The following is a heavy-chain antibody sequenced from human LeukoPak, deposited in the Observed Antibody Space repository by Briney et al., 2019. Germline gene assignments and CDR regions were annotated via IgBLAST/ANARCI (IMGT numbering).Heavy chain of an antibody. Sequence: PSETLSLTCAASVVPFSNYYWSWVRQSPRQGLEWIWEINHSGYTNYNPSLKSRVTMSIDTSKNQFSLKLTSVTAADAGVYYCTRAVAGHPDWGQGTLVTVSS. J-gene: IGHJ4*02. D-gene: IGHD6-19*01. CDR1: VVPFSNYY. V-gene: IGHV4-34*01. CDR2: INHSGYT. CDR3: TRAVAGHPD.